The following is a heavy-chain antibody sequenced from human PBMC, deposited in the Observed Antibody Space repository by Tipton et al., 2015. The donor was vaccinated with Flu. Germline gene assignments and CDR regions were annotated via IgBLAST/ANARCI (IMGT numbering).Heavy chain of an antibody. J-gene: IGHJ4*02. CDR1: GGSISSGGYY. Sequence: LRLSCTVSGGSISSGGYYWSWIRQHPGKGLEWIGYIYYSGSTYYNPSLKSRVTISVDTSKNQFSLKLSSVTAADTAVYYCAGTYYDFWSGSTSFDYWGQGTLVTVSS. D-gene: IGHD3-3*01. CDR2: IYYSGST. CDR3: AGTYYDFWSGSTSFDY. V-gene: IGHV4-31*02.